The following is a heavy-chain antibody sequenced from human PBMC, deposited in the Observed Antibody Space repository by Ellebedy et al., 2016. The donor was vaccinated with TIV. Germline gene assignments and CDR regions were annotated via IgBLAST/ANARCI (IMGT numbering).Heavy chain of an antibody. Sequence: SVKVSXXASGYTFTSYGISWVRQAPGQGLEWMGGIIPIFGTANYAQKFQGRVTITADESTSTAYMELSSLRSEDTAVYYCARAGPMGSDAFDIWGQGTMVTVSS. D-gene: IGHD3-10*01. CDR1: GYTFTSYG. CDR2: IIPIFGTA. J-gene: IGHJ3*02. CDR3: ARAGPMGSDAFDI. V-gene: IGHV1-69*13.